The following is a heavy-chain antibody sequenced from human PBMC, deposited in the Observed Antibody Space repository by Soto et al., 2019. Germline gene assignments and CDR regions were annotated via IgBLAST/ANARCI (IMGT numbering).Heavy chain of an antibody. D-gene: IGHD4-17*01. CDR3: ARRLASYAQNCYYGMDV. CDR2: ISYDGSNK. J-gene: IGHJ6*02. V-gene: IGHV3-30-3*01. Sequence: QVQLVESGGGVVQPGRSLRLSCAASGFTFSSYAMHWVRQAPGKGLEWVAVISYDGSNKYYADSVKGRFTISRDNSKNTLYLQMNSLRAEDTAVYYCARRLASYAQNCYYGMDVWGQGTTVTVSS. CDR1: GFTFSSYA.